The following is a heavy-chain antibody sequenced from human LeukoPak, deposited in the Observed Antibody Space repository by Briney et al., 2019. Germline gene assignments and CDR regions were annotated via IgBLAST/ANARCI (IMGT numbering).Heavy chain of an antibody. D-gene: IGHD1-1*01. CDR1: EFSFTNFA. V-gene: IGHV3-23*01. Sequence: GGSLRLSCAASEFSFTNFAMTWVRQAPGKGLERVSVISGSGGSTNYADSVKGRFTISRDNAKNSLYLQMNRLRAEDTAVYFCVRVTTNGYFDYWGQGSLVTVSS. CDR2: ISGSGGST. J-gene: IGHJ4*02. CDR3: VRVTTNGYFDY.